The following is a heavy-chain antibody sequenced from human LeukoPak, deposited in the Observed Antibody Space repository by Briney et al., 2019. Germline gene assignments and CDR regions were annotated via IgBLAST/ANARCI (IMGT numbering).Heavy chain of an antibody. CDR1: GFTFSNYA. CDR3: ANSEGYYYYGMDV. Sequence: GGSLRLSCAASGFTFSNYAMSWVRQAPGKGLEWVSVIGGSGSSTNYADSVKGRFTISRDNSQNTLYLQMSSLRAEDTAVYYCANSEGYYYYGMDVWGQGTTVTVSS. J-gene: IGHJ6*02. V-gene: IGHV3-23*01. D-gene: IGHD1-14*01. CDR2: IGGSGSST.